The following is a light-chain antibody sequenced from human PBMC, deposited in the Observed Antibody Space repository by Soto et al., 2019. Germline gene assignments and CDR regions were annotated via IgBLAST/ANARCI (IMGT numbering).Light chain of an antibody. CDR3: QQSYSTPRT. CDR1: QSITNY. CDR2: AAS. V-gene: IGKV1-39*01. Sequence: DIQITQSPSSLSAYVGDRVTIPCPASQSITNYLNWYQQNPGTAPKLLIYAASSLQSGVPSRFSGSGSGTDFTLTISSLQPEDFATYYCQQSYSTPRTFGQGTKVDIK. J-gene: IGKJ1*01.